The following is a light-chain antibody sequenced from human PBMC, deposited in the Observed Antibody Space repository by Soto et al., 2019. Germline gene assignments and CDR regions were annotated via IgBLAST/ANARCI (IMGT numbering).Light chain of an antibody. V-gene: IGKV3-20*01. CDR2: GAS. CDR3: QQYGSSPWT. J-gene: IGKJ1*01. CDR1: QSVSSSY. Sequence: EIVLTQSPGTLSLSPGERATLSCRASQSVSSSYLAWYQQKPGQAPRLLIYGASSRGTGIPDRFSGSGSGTDFTLTIIRLEPEDFGVYYCQQYGSSPWTFGQGTKVEIK.